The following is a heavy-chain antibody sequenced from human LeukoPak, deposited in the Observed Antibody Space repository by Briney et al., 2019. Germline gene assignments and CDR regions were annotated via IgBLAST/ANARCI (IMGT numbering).Heavy chain of an antibody. D-gene: IGHD1-1*01. CDR1: GGSISSGTYF. CDR3: ARLNNDVWEFDY. CDR2: IYYSGST. Sequence: SDTLSLLCTVSGGSISSGTYFWAWIRQPPGEGLEWIGSIYYSGSTYYNPSLTSRVTISVDTSKNQFSLKLSSVTAADTAVYYCARLNNDVWEFDYWGQGTLVTVSS. V-gene: IGHV4-39*07. J-gene: IGHJ4*02.